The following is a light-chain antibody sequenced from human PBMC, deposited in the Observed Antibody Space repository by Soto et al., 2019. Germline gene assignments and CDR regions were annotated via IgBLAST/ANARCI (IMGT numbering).Light chain of an antibody. Sequence: QSVLTQPPAASGSPGRSITISCTGTSSDVGGFNSISWYQLYPGKAPKLIIYGVSNRPSGVSQRFSGSKSGNTASLTISGLQAEDEADYYCSSYTSSSTLFVFGTGTKVTVL. CDR2: GVS. CDR1: SSDVGGFNS. V-gene: IGLV2-14*03. CDR3: SSYTSSSTLFV. J-gene: IGLJ1*01.